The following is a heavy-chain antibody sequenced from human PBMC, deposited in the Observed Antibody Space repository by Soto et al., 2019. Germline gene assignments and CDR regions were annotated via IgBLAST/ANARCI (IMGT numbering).Heavy chain of an antibody. J-gene: IGHJ5*02. V-gene: IGHV1-69*02. CDR3: TRNKMAFHP. CDR1: GDTLNNFT. Sequence: QVQLVQSGAEVKEPGSSVKVSCKASGDTLNNFTVTWVRQAPGQGLEWMGTFIPILGKTNHAQKFQGRVTLSADTSTNTAYMELSSLTSDDTAVYYCTRNKMAFHPWGQGTLVTVSS. CDR2: FIPILGKT.